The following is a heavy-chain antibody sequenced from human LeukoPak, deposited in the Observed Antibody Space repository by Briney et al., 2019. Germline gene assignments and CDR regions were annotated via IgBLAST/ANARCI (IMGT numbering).Heavy chain of an antibody. CDR1: GFSLSTSGVG. CDR3: ALATYYYDSSGYGGWFDP. CDR2: IYWDDDK. Sequence: SGPTLVKPTQTLTPTCTFSGFSLSTSGVGVGWIRQPPGKALEWLALIYWDDDKRYSPSLKSRLTITKDTSKNQVVLTMTNMDPVDTATYYCALATYYYDSSGYGGWFDPWGQGTLVTVSS. J-gene: IGHJ5*02. D-gene: IGHD3-22*01. V-gene: IGHV2-5*02.